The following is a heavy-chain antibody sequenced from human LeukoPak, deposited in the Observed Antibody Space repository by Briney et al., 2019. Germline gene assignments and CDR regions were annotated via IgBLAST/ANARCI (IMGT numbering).Heavy chain of an antibody. D-gene: IGHD6-6*01. Sequence: GGSLRLSCEASGFSFNNFGMHWVRQAPGKGLEWVSRINTDGSSTSYADSVKGRFTISRDNAKNTLYLQMNSLRAEDTAVYYCARGQYSNSSWGQGTLVTVSS. J-gene: IGHJ4*02. CDR1: GFSFNNFG. CDR2: INTDGSST. V-gene: IGHV3-74*01. CDR3: ARGQYSNSS.